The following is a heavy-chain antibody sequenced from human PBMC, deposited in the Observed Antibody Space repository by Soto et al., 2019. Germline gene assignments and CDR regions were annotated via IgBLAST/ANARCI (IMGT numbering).Heavy chain of an antibody. V-gene: IGHV3-48*03. CDR2: ISQGSTTI. J-gene: IGHJ4*02. Sequence: PGGSLRLSCVACGFIFSSYEMNWVRQAPGKGLEWISYISQGSTTIYYADSVKGRFTISRDNAKNSLFLQMSGLRVEDTATYYCARHRSPSPDYWGQGTLVTVSS. CDR1: GFIFSSYE. CDR3: ARHRSPSPDY.